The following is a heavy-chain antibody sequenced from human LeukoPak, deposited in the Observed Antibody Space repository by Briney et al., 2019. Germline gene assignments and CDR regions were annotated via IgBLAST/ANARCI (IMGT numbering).Heavy chain of an antibody. J-gene: IGHJ4*02. Sequence: GRSLRLSCAASGFTFSDYAMHWVRQAPGKGLEWVAVVSYDGSSEHYADSVKGRFTLSRDNSKNTLYVQMNNLRPEDTGVYYCAGRNASADYWGQGTLVTVSS. V-gene: IGHV3-30-3*01. CDR1: GFTFSDYA. CDR2: VSYDGSSE. CDR3: AGRNASADY.